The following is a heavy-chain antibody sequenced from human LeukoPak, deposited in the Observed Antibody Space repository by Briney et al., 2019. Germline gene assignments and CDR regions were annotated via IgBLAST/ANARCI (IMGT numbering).Heavy chain of an antibody. J-gene: IGHJ3*02. Sequence: SETLSLTCTVSGGSISSYYWSWIRQPPGKGLEWIGYIYYSGSTNYNPSLKSRVTISVDTSKNQFSLKLSSVTAADTAVYYCARRPPALGAFDIWGQGTMVSVSS. V-gene: IGHV4-59*08. CDR3: ARRPPALGAFDI. CDR1: GGSISSYY. CDR2: IYYSGST.